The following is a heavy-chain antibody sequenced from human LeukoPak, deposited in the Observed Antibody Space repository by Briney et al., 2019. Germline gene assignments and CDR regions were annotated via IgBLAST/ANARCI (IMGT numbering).Heavy chain of an antibody. V-gene: IGHV4-34*01. J-gene: IGHJ4*02. CDR3: ARRRVITMVRGPHYYFDY. Sequence: SETLSLTCAVYGGSFSGYYWSWIRRPPGKGLEWIGEINHSGSTNYNPSLKSRVTISVDTSKNQFSLKLSSVTAADTAVYYCARRRVITMVRGPHYYFDYWGQGTLVTVSS. D-gene: IGHD3-10*01. CDR2: INHSGST. CDR1: GGSFSGYY.